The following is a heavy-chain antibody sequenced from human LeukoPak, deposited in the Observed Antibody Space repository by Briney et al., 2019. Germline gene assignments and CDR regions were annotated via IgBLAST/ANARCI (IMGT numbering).Heavy chain of an antibody. CDR2: MYPGDSDT. CDR1: GYRFTNYW. CDR3: AIGGDSSTSCYRCFNY. D-gene: IGHD2-2*02. J-gene: IGHJ4*02. Sequence: GESLKISCKGSGYRFTNYWIGWVRQMPGKGLEWMGIMYPGDSDTRYSPSFQGQVTISADKSIGTAYLQWSSLKASDTAMYYCAIGGDSSTSCYRCFNYWGQGTLVTASS. V-gene: IGHV5-51*01.